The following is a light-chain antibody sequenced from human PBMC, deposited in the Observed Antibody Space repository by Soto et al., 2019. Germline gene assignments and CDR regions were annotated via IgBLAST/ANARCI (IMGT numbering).Light chain of an antibody. V-gene: IGKV3-20*01. J-gene: IGKJ4*01. Sequence: EFVLTQSPGTLSLSPVEIATLSCMAIQSLTNSFIAWYQQRPGQAPRLLIYGTSSRASGIPDRFSGSVSGTEFALTISSLQPEDFATYSCQQLASYPIGTFGGGTKVDI. CDR1: QSLTNSF. CDR2: GTS. CDR3: QQLASYPIGT.